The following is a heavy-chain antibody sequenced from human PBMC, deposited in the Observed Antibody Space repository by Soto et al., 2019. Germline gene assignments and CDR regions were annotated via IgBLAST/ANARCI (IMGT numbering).Heavy chain of an antibody. CDR3: ALDLSYYFDS. V-gene: IGHV4-30-2*01. CDR2: IYHSGAT. Sequence: QVQLQESGSGLVKPSQTLVLTCTVSGDSISRDGYSWSWLRQPPGKGLEWIGYIYHSGATYYNPSHKSRVTTSEAKSKNQFSLRLASVTAADTAVYYCALDLSYYFDSWGHGTLFTVSS. CDR1: GDSISRDGYS. J-gene: IGHJ4*01.